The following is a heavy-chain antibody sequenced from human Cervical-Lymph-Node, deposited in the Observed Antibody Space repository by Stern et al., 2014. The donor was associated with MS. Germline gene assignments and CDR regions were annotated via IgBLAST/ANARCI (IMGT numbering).Heavy chain of an antibody. CDR2: IYPGDSDT. CDR3: ARFSRFTSSSRLTYSYYGMDV. CDR1: GYSFNTYW. Sequence: EVQLLQSGAEVKKPGESLKISCKGSGYSFNTYWIAWVRQMPGKGLEWLGIIYPGDSDTRYSPSFQGQVTISADKSIDTAYLQWSSLKASDTAMYYCARFSRFTSSSRLTYSYYGMDVWGQGTTVTVSS. J-gene: IGHJ6*02. V-gene: IGHV5-51*01. D-gene: IGHD6-6*01.